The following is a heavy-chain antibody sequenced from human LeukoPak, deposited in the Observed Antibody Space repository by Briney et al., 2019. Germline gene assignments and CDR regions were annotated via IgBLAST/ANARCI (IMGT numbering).Heavy chain of an antibody. V-gene: IGHV3-53*01. CDR1: GFTVSSNY. CDR3: AKDLTPSGYSGSSFDY. CDR2: IYSGGST. D-gene: IGHD1-26*01. Sequence: GGSLRLSCAASGFTVSSNYMSWVRQAPGKGLEWVSVIYSGGSTYYADSVKGRFTISRDNSKNTLYLQMNSLRAEDTAVYYCAKDLTPSGYSGSSFDYWGQGTLVTVSS. J-gene: IGHJ4*02.